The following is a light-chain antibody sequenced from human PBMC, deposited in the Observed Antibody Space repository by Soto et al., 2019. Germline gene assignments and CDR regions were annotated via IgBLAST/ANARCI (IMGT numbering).Light chain of an antibody. CDR2: GAS. CDR1: QSVSSSY. CDR3: QQYGTSLTWT. Sequence: PGEIATLSCRASQSVSSSYLAWYQQKPGQAPRLLIYGASSRATGIPDRFSGSGSGTDFTLTISRLEPEDLAVYYCQQYGTSLTWTFGQGTKVDIK. J-gene: IGKJ1*01. V-gene: IGKV3-20*01.